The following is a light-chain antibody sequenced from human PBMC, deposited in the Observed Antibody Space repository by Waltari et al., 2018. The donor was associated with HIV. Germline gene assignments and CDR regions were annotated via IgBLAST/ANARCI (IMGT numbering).Light chain of an antibody. Sequence: EIVLTQSPGTLSLSPGDRVTLSCRASQSVSNNYLAWYQQKPGQAPRLLIYGASNRVTGIPDRFSASGSGTDFTLSISRLEPEDFAVYYCQQYGTSLVTFGQGTKLESK. CDR2: GAS. J-gene: IGKJ2*01. CDR1: QSVSNNY. V-gene: IGKV3-20*01. CDR3: QQYGTSLVT.